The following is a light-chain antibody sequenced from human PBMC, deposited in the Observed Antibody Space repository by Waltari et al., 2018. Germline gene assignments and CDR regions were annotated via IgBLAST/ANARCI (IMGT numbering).Light chain of an antibody. V-gene: IGKV3-15*01. J-gene: IGKJ3*01. CDR2: GPT. Sequence: IEMTQSPAIMSVSPGERVTLSCRASQKISNNFAWYQQKPGQAPRLLSSGPTTRASGIPGRFRGSGSGTESTLTIDGLQSEDFAVYYCLQYNDWPPLFTFGPGTKVEIK. CDR3: LQYNDWPPLFT. CDR1: QKISNN.